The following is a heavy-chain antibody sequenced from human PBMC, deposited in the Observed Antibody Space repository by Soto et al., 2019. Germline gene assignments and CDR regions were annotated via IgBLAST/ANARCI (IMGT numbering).Heavy chain of an antibody. J-gene: IGHJ4*02. CDR3: ARWAPVTNDF. CDR1: DYTFTNYD. Sequence: QVQLVQSGAEVKKPGASVIISCKASDYTFTNYDFNWVRQAPGQGLEWMGWISTGNGNTKYAQTFQGRVTMTTDTATRTAYMELRSLTSAVTAACYCARWAPVTNDFWGQGTRVTVSS. D-gene: IGHD4-4*01. CDR2: ISTGNGNT. V-gene: IGHV1-18*01.